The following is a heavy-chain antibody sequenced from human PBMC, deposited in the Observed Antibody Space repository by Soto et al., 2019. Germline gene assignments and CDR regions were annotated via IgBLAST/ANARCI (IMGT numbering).Heavy chain of an antibody. D-gene: IGHD3-10*01. CDR2: TYYRSKWYN. Sequence: SQTLSLTCAISGDSVSSNSAAWNWIRQSPSRGLEWLGRTYYRSKWYNDYAVSVKSRITINPDTSKNQFSLQLNSVTPEDTAVYYCARDLGPPMVRGAYYFDSWGQGTQVTVSS. V-gene: IGHV6-1*01. J-gene: IGHJ4*02. CDR3: ARDLGPPMVRGAYYFDS. CDR1: GDSVSSNSAA.